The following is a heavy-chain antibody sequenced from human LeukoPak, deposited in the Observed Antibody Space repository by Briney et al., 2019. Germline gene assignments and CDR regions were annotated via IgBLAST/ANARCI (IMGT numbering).Heavy chain of an antibody. CDR3: AKDPLDAFDI. CDR2: ISWNSGSI. V-gene: IGHV3-9*01. J-gene: IGHJ3*02. CDR1: GFTFDDYA. Sequence: PGGSLRLSCAASGFTFDDYAMHWVRQAPGKGLEWVSGISWNSGSIGYADSVKGRFTISRDNAKNSLYLQMNSLRAEDTAVYYCAKDPLDAFDIWGQGTMVTVSS.